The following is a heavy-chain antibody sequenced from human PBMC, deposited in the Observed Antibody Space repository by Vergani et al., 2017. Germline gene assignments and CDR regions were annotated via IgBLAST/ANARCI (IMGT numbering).Heavy chain of an antibody. Sequence: EVQLLESGGGLVQPGGSLRVSCAASGFIFSTYAMSWVRQAPGKGLEWVSGISASGAPTYYADSVKGRVTISRDNSKNTLYLQMNSLRVEDTAVYYCARAYGRYDWFDYWGQRTLVTVSS. V-gene: IGHV3-23*01. CDR1: GFIFSTYA. CDR2: ISASGAPT. CDR3: ARAYGRYDWFDY. J-gene: IGHJ4*01. D-gene: IGHD1-20*01.